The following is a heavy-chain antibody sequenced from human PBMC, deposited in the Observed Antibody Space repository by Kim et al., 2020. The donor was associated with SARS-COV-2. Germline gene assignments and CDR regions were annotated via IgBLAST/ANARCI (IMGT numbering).Heavy chain of an antibody. Sequence: GGSLRLSCAASGFTFSSYAMSWVRQAPGKGLEWVSAISGSGGSTYYADSVKGRFTISRDNSKNTLYLQMNSLRAEDTAVYYCAKTKNGRYYDSSGYFDYWGQGTLVTVSS. V-gene: IGHV3-23*01. CDR1: GFTFSSYA. D-gene: IGHD3-22*01. CDR2: ISGSGGST. CDR3: AKTKNGRYYDSSGYFDY. J-gene: IGHJ4*02.